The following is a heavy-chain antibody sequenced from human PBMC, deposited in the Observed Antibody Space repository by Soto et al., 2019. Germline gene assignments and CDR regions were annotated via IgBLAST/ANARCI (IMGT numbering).Heavy chain of an antibody. CDR2: IWYDGSNK. Sequence: GVSLRLSCAASGFTFSSYGMHWVRQAPGKGLEWVAVIWYDGSNKYYADSVKGRFTISRDNSKNTLYLQMNSLRAEDTAVYYCARGEGRWLQYDYWGQGALVTVSS. CDR1: GFTFSSYG. J-gene: IGHJ4*02. V-gene: IGHV3-33*01. CDR3: ARGEGRWLQYDY. D-gene: IGHD4-4*01.